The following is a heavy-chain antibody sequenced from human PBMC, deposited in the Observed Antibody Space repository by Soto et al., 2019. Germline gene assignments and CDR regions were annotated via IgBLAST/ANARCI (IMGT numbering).Heavy chain of an antibody. V-gene: IGHV1-69*10. Sequence: ASVKVSCKASGDTFNFYSINWVRQAPGLGLEWLGRVNPILSLSNYAQRFQGRVTMTADKSTSTAYMILNSLKSEDTAIYYCATSYGSGYRAFDYWGQGALVTVSS. CDR2: VNPILSLS. D-gene: IGHD3-10*01. CDR1: GDTFNFYS. CDR3: ATSYGSGYRAFDY. J-gene: IGHJ4*02.